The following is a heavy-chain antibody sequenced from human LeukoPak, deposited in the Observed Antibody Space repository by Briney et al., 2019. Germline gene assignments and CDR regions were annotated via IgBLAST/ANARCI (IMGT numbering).Heavy chain of an antibody. Sequence: GRSLRLSCAASGFIFSSYGMHWVRQAPGKGLEWVAVIWYDGSNKYYADSVKGRFTISRDNSKNTLYLQMNSLRAEDTAVYYCARDRITMVRGQFDPWGQGTLVTVSS. CDR1: GFIFSSYG. CDR2: IWYDGSNK. V-gene: IGHV3-33*01. J-gene: IGHJ5*02. CDR3: ARDRITMVRGQFDP. D-gene: IGHD3-10*01.